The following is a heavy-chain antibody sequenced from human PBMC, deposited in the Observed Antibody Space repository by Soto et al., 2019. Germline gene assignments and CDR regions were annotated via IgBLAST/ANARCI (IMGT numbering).Heavy chain of an antibody. CDR1: GGSISSSSYY. Sequence: QLQLQESGPGLVKPSETLSLTCTVSGGSISSSSYYWGWIRQPPGKGLEWIGSIYYSGSTYYNPSHKSRVTISVHTAKSPYSQELSFVTAADTAVYYCARLDIAEAGTDYFDYWGQETLVTVSS. CDR3: ARLDIAEAGTDYFDY. V-gene: IGHV4-39*01. CDR2: IYYSGST. D-gene: IGHD6-19*01. J-gene: IGHJ4*02.